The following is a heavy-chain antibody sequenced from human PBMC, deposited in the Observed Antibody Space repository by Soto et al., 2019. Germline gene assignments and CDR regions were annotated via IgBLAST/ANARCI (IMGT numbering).Heavy chain of an antibody. D-gene: IGHD3-22*01. CDR2: ISGSGGTT. Sequence: GGSLRLSCAASGFTFSNYAMSWVRQSPGKGLEWVSGISGSGGTTYYADSVKGRFTISRDNPKSTLYLQMNSLRAEDTALYYCAKRSGSSGYYGNYHFDYWGQGPLVTVSS. J-gene: IGHJ4*02. CDR1: GFTFSNYA. V-gene: IGHV3-23*01. CDR3: AKRSGSSGYYGNYHFDY.